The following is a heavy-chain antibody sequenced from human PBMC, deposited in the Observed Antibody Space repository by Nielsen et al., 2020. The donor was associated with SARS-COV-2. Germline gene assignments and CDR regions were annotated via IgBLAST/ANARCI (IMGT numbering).Heavy chain of an antibody. J-gene: IGHJ6*03. CDR1: GGTFSSYA. CDR2: IIPIFGTA. V-gene: IGHV1-69*13. Sequence: SVKVSCKASGGTFSSYAISWVRQAPGQGLEWMGGIIPIFGTANYAQKFQGRVTITADESTSTAYMELSSLRSEDTAVYYCATALRYFDWFRLYYYYMDVWGKGTTVTVSS. D-gene: IGHD3-9*01. CDR3: ATALRYFDWFRLYYYYMDV.